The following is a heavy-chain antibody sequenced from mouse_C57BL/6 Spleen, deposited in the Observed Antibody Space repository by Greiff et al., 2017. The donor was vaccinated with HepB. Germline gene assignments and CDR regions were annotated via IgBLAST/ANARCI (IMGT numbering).Heavy chain of an antibody. CDR3: AREEIYYDYDDAMDY. CDR2: INPNNGGT. CDR1: GYTFTDYY. J-gene: IGHJ4*01. Sequence: EVQLQQSGPELVKPGASVKISCKASGYTFTDYYMNWVKQSHGKSLEWIGDINPNNGGTSYNQKFKGKATLTVDKSSSTAYMELRSLTSEDSAVYYCAREEIYYDYDDAMDYWGQGTSVTVSS. V-gene: IGHV1-26*01. D-gene: IGHD2-4*01.